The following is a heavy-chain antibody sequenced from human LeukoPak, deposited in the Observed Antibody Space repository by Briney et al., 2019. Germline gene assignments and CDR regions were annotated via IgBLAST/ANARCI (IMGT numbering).Heavy chain of an antibody. CDR3: ARVPGYCSSGSCYFFDY. CDR1: GGSISSDGYY. Sequence: SETLSLTCSVSGGSISSDGYYWSWIRQHPGKGLEWIGYIYYSGSTYYNPSLKSRVTMSVDTSKNQFSLKPSSVTAADTAVYYCARVPGYCSSGSCYFFDYWGQGTLVTVSS. V-gene: IGHV4-31*03. J-gene: IGHJ4*02. CDR2: IYYSGST. D-gene: IGHD2-15*01.